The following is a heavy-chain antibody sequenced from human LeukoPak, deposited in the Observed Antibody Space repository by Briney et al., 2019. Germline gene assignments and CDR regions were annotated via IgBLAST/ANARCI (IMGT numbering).Heavy chain of an antibody. Sequence: RGSLRHSCAASGFTFSSYAMSAVRQAREKGLEGGSGISDSGRSTYNADSVKGRFTIFRDNSKKTLDMEMNSLRAEDTAVYYCAKNAMTTVTRGAFDIWGQGTMVTVSS. CDR1: GFTFSSYA. V-gene: IGHV3-23*01. D-gene: IGHD4-17*01. CDR3: AKNAMTTVTRGAFDI. J-gene: IGHJ3*02. CDR2: ISDSGRST.